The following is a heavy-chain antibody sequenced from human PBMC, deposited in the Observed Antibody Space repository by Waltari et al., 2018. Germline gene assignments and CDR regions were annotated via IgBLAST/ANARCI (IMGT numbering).Heavy chain of an antibody. V-gene: IGHV1-69*14. J-gene: IGHJ4*02. CDR3: ARDGPVYYDSSGYYGY. CDR2: IIPIFGTA. CDR1: GGTFSSYA. Sequence: QVQLVQSGAEVKKPGSSVKVSCKASGGTFSSYAISWVRTAPGQGLEWMGGIIPIFGTANYAQKFQGRVTITADNSTSTAYMELSSLRSEDTAVYYCARDGPVYYDSSGYYGYWGQGTLVTVSS. D-gene: IGHD3-22*01.